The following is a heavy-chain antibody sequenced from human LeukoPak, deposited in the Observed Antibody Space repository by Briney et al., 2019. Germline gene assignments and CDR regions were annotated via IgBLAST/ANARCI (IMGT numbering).Heavy chain of an antibody. J-gene: IGHJ4*02. Sequence: PGGSLRLSCAASGFNFSIFDMYRVRPSPGKGLEYVSSITANGLGTSYASSVKGRFTISRDNSQHTVFLQMDSLRSEDMAMYYCARARGYCNGGSCYYFDFWGQGTLVTVSS. CDR1: GFNFSIFD. CDR2: ITANGLGT. D-gene: IGHD2-15*01. V-gene: IGHV3-64*01. CDR3: ARARGYCNGGSCYYFDF.